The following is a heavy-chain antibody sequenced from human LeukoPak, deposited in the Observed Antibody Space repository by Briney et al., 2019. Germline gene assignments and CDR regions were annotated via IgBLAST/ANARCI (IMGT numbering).Heavy chain of an antibody. CDR3: XXXXXAGTMIGEIFDY. CDR1: GFTFSSYG. D-gene: IGHD1-1*01. V-gene: IGHV3-33*01. CDR2: IWYDGSNK. J-gene: IGHJ4*02. Sequence: PGGSLRLSCAASGFTFSSYGMHWVRQAPGKGLEWVAVIWYDGSNKYYADSVKGRFTISRDNSKNTLYLQMNSLRAEDTAVYYCXXXXXAGTMIGEIFDYWGQGTLVTVSS.